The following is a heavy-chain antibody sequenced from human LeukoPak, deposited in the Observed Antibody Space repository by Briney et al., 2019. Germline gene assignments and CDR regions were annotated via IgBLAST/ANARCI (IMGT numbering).Heavy chain of an antibody. Sequence: ASVKVSCKVSGYTLTELSMHWVRQAPGKGLEWMGGFDPEDGETIYAQKFQGRVTMTEDTSTDTAYMELSSLRSEDTAVYYCATALLFKNSYGYGFDYWGQGTLVTVSS. V-gene: IGHV1-24*01. J-gene: IGHJ4*02. CDR3: ATALLFKNSYGYGFDY. CDR1: GYTLTELS. CDR2: FDPEDGET. D-gene: IGHD5-18*01.